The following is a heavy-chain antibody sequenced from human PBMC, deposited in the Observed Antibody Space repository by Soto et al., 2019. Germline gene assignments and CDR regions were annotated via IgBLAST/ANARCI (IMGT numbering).Heavy chain of an antibody. V-gene: IGHV3-23*01. J-gene: IGHJ4*02. Sequence: EVQLLESGGGLVQPGGSLRLSCAASGFTFNNYAMTWVRQAPGKGLEWVSAISGGGDSTSYADSVKGRFTVSRDGSKNTLYLQMSSLRAEDTALYYCAQGRGGSGSLTPRVDFWGQATLVTASS. CDR3: AQGRGGSGSLTPRVDF. D-gene: IGHD3-10*01. CDR2: ISGGGDST. CDR1: GFTFNNYA.